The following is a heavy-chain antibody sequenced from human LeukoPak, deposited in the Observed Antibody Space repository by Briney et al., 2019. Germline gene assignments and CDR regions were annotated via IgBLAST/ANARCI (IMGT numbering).Heavy chain of an antibody. CDR1: GGSFSGYY. D-gene: IGHD5-12*01. J-gene: IGHJ4*02. CDR3: ARGQAITSPNFDY. Sequence: SETLSLTCAVYGGSFSGYYWSWIRQPPGKGLEWIGEINHSGSTNYNPPLKSRVTISVDTSKNQFSLKLSSVTAADTAVYYCARGQAITSPNFDYWGQGTLVTVSS. CDR2: INHSGST. V-gene: IGHV4-34*01.